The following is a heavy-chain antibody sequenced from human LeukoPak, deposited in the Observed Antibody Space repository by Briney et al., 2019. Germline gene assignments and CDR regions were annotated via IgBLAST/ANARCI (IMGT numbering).Heavy chain of an antibody. V-gene: IGHV3-21*01. D-gene: IGHD2/OR15-2a*01. J-gene: IGHJ4*02. CDR1: GFTFSSYS. CDR2: ISSSSSYI. CDR3: ARGPNMNGDY. Sequence: GGSPRLSCAASGFTFSSYSMNWVRQAPGKGLEWVSSISSSSSYIYYADSVKGRFTISRDNAKNSLYLQMNSLRAEDTAVYYCARGPNMNGDYWGQGTLVTVSS.